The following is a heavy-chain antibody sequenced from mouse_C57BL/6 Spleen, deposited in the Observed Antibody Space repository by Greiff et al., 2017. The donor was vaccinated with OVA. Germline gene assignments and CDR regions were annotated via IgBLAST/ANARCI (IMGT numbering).Heavy chain of an antibody. CDR3: ARAERDWYFDV. Sequence: QVQLQQSGAELVRHGSSVKLSCKASGYTFTSYWMDWVKQRPGQGLEWIGNIYPSDSETHYNQKFKDKATLTVDKSSSTAYMQLSSLTSEDSAVYYCARAERDWYFDVWGTGTTVTVSS. CDR2: IYPSDSET. J-gene: IGHJ1*03. CDR1: GYTFTSYW. V-gene: IGHV1-61*01.